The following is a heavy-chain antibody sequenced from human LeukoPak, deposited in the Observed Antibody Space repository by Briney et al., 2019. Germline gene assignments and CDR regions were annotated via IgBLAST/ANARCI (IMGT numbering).Heavy chain of an antibody. CDR2: ISHTEGT. Sequence: SETLSLTRGPFGVSIIAYYSRPIRQSPGKGLEWIGEISHTEGTRYNPSLESRVTMSVGTSENQLSLKLIFVTAADTAVYYWAKSRYGHRRSVRCRHWGLGTLVTVSS. CDR1: GVSIIAYY. CDR3: AKSRYGHRRSVRCRH. J-gene: IGHJ4*02. D-gene: IGHD3-16*02. V-gene: IGHV4-34*01.